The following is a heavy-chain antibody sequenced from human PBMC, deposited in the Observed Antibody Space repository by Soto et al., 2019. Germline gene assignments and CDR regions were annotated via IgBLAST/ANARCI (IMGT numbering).Heavy chain of an antibody. V-gene: IGHV4-34*01. CDR1: GGSFSGYY. CDR3: ARGGRYFDWLLLGNWFDP. D-gene: IGHD3-9*01. CDR2: INHSGGT. J-gene: IGHJ5*02. Sequence: SETLSLTCAVYGGSFSGYYWSWIRQPPGKGLEWIGEINHSGGTNYNPSLKSRVTISVDTSKNQFSLKLSSVTAADTAVYYCARGGRYFDWLLLGNWFDPWGQGTLVTVSS.